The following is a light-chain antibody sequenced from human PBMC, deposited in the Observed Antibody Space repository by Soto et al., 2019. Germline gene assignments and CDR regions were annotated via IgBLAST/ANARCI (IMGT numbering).Light chain of an antibody. CDR3: QQYSIPPRT. J-gene: IGKJ1*01. CDR1: HVFLYSSNNKNY. V-gene: IGKV4-1*01. Sequence: DSVRTQSRSSLALSLGERATINCKSSHVFLYSSNNKNYLAWYQQKPGQHSKLIIYWASTRESGVADRFSGSGCGTDYTLPNSSMQDEDVVVYYCQQYSIPPRTFGQGTKVDIK. CDR2: WAS.